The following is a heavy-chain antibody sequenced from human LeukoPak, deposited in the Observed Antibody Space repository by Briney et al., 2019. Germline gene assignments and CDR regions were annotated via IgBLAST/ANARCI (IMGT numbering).Heavy chain of an antibody. CDR2: IAVTPDGPAT. D-gene: IGHD6-6*01. J-gene: IGHJ4*02. CDR1: GFTLSIYW. CDR3: VWSSTWDKRFYLDQ. Sequence: GGSLRLSCAASGFTLSIYWMSWVRQTPGKGLQWVARIAVTPDGPATDYATPVRGRFTISRDDSRNMVYLQMSSLRTDDTAVYYCVWSSTWDKRFYLDQWGQGTLVTVSS. V-gene: IGHV3-15*04.